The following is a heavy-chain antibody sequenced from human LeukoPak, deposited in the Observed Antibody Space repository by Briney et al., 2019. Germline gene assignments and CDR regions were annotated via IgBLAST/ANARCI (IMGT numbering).Heavy chain of an antibody. Sequence: GASVKVSCKASGYPFTSYYMHWVGQAPGQGLEGMGIINPSGGSTIYAQKFQGRDTMTRDTSTSTVYTELSSLSSEDTDVYYCARDREPITSFDPWGQGTLVTVSS. D-gene: IGHD5-24*01. J-gene: IGHJ5*02. CDR2: INPSGGST. V-gene: IGHV1-46*01. CDR3: ARDREPITSFDP. CDR1: GYPFTSYY.